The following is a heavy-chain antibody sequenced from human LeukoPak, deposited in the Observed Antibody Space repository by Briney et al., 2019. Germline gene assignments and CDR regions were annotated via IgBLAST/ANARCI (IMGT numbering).Heavy chain of an antibody. CDR2: IGTAGDR. Sequence: GGSLRLSCAGSGFTLSSYDMHWVRQGAGKGLEWVSAIGTAGDRYYPGSVKGRFTISRENAKNSLFLQMNSLTAGDTAVYYCARAASGYGFDYWGQGTLATVSS. CDR1: GFTLSSYD. D-gene: IGHD5-12*01. CDR3: ARAASGYGFDY. J-gene: IGHJ4*02. V-gene: IGHV3-13*01.